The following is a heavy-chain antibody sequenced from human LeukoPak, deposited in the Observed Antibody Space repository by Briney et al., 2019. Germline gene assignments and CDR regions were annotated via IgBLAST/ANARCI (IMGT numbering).Heavy chain of an antibody. CDR1: GYTFTGYY. D-gene: IGHD2-2*01. V-gene: IGHV1-2*02. CDR3: ARPIGYCSSASCYLRGPPGSYYYYYMDL. Sequence: ASVKVSCKASGYTFTGYYMHWVRQAPGQGLEWMGWINPNSGGTNYAQEFQGRVTMTRDTSISTAYMELSRLRSDDTAVYYCARPIGYCSSASCYLRGPPGSYYYYYMDLWGKGTTVTVSS. J-gene: IGHJ6*03. CDR2: INPNSGGT.